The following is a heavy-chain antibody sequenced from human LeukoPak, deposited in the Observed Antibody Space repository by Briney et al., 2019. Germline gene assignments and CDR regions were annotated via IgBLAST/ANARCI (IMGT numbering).Heavy chain of an antibody. V-gene: IGHV4-39*01. CDR1: GGSISSSDYF. J-gene: IGHJ4*02. Sequence: AETLSLTCTLSGGSISSSDYFWGWLRQPPGKGLEWVGGFYYGGRTYYNPSLKRGVTISAGAYKNQYSLKLTSVTAADTAVYFCARHYDISLYYYSFDYWGQGTLVTVSS. CDR2: FYYGGRT. D-gene: IGHD3-22*01. CDR3: ARHYDISLYYYSFDY.